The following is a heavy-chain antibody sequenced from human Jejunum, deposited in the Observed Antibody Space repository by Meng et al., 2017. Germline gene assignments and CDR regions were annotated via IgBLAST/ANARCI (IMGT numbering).Heavy chain of an antibody. D-gene: IGHD5-18*01. CDR1: GYTFTNYA. CDR3: ARDMYSYGYYDY. CDR2: INTNTGKP. V-gene: IGHV7-4-1*02. J-gene: IGHJ4*02. Sequence: HVQLVESGSVLKRHGASVKVSCKSSGYTFTNYAINWVRQAPGQGLQWMGRINTNTGKPTYAQDFTGRFVFSLDTSVTTAYLEISSLEAEDTATYYCARDMYSYGYYDYWGQGTLVTVSS.